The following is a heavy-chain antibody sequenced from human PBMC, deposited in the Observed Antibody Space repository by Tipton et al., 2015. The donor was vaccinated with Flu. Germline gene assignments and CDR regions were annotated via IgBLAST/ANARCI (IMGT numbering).Heavy chain of an antibody. J-gene: IGHJ6*03. Sequence: TLSLTCTVSGGSISSYYWSWIRQPAGKGLEWIGRIYTSGSTNYNPSLKSRVTISVDTSKNQFSLKLSSVTAADTAVYYCARQLRFLEWSHYYYYMDVWGKGTTVTVSS. D-gene: IGHD3-3*01. V-gene: IGHV4-4*07. CDR1: GGSISSYY. CDR3: ARQLRFLEWSHYYYYMDV. CDR2: IYTSGST.